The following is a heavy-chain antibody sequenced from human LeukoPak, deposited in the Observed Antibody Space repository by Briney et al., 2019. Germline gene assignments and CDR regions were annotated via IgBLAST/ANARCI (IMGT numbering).Heavy chain of an antibody. CDR1: GYTFTSYD. D-gene: IGHD6-13*01. CDR3: ARGFFGSWYDLVWPSYDYYYMDV. V-gene: IGHV1-8*01. J-gene: IGHJ6*03. Sequence: ASVKVSCKASGYTFTSYDINWVRQATGQGLGWMGWMNPNSGNTGYAQKFQGRVTMTRNTSISTAYMELSSLRSEDTAVYYCARGFFGSWYDLVWPSYDYYYMDVWGKGTTVTISS. CDR2: MNPNSGNT.